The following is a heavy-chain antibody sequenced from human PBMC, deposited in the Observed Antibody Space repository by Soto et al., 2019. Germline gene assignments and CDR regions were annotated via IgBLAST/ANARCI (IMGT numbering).Heavy chain of an antibody. V-gene: IGHV4-34*01. Sequence: ETLSLTCAVYGGSFSGYYWSWIRQPPGKGLEWIGEINHSGSTNYNPSLKSRVTISVDTSKNQFSLKLSSVTAADTAVYYCAARLADNSGYDPRPFDYWGQGTLVTVSS. CDR1: GGSFSGYY. J-gene: IGHJ4*02. CDR2: INHSGST. CDR3: AARLADNSGYDPRPFDY. D-gene: IGHD5-12*01.